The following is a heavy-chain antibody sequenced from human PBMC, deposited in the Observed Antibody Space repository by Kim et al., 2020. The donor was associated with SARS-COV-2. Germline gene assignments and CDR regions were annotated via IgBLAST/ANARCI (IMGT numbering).Heavy chain of an antibody. D-gene: IGHD3-9*01. CDR2: ISANNGNT. V-gene: IGHV1-18*01. CDR3: ARCEDYDILTVYFGDWFDR. J-gene: IGHJ5*02. Sequence: ASVKVSCKASGYTFTSYGISWVRQAPGQGLEWMGWISANNGNTNYAQKLQGRVTMTTDTSTSTAYMELRSLTSDDTAVYYCARCEDYDILTVYFGDWFDRWGQRTLVTVSS. CDR1: GYTFTSYG.